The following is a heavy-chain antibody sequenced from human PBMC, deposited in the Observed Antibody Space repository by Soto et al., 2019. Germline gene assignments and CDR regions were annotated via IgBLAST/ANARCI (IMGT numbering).Heavy chain of an antibody. J-gene: IGHJ6*02. D-gene: IGHD3-10*01. Sequence: QVQLVESGGGVVQPGRSLRLSCAASGLTFSRYGMHWVRQAPDKGLEWVAAISYDGSNKYYADSVKGRCTISRDNSKNTLNLQMNSLRAEYTAVYFCAKDLYYYGSGRDHYGMDVWGQGTTVTVS. CDR3: AKDLYYYGSGRDHYGMDV. CDR2: ISYDGSNK. V-gene: IGHV3-30*18. CDR1: GLTFSRYG.